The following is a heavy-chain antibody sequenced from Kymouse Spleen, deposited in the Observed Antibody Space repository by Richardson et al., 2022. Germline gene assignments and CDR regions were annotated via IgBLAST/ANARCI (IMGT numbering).Heavy chain of an antibody. CDR3: ARGILTGYYNAFWFDP. Sequence: QVQLQQWGAGLLKPSETLSLTCAVYGGSFSGYYWSWIRQPPGKGLEWIGEINHSGSTNYNPSLKSRVTISVDTSKNQFSLKLSSVTAADTAVYYCARGILTGYYNAFWFDPWGQGTLVTVSS. CDR1: GGSFSGYY. J-gene: IGHJ5*02. D-gene: IGHD3-9*01. V-gene: IGHV4-34*01. CDR2: INHSGST.